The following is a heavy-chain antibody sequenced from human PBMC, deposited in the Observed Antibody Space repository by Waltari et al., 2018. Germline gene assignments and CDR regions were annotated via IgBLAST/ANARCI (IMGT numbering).Heavy chain of an antibody. V-gene: IGHV3-23*04. CDR2: ISGSGGST. Sequence: EVQLVESGGGLVQPGGSLRLSCAASGFTFSSYAMSWVRQAPGKGLEWVSAISGSGGSTYYADSVKGRFTISRDNSKNTLYLQMNSLRAEDTAVYYCAKDGRTTEEHPRFYFDYWGQGTLVTVSS. CDR1: GFTFSSYA. J-gene: IGHJ4*02. CDR3: AKDGRTTEEHPRFYFDY. D-gene: IGHD4-17*01.